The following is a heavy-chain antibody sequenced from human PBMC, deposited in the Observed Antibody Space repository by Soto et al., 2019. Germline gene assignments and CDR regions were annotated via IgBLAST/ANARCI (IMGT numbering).Heavy chain of an antibody. J-gene: IGHJ4*02. CDR2: ISGSGGST. V-gene: IGHV3-23*01. CDR1: GFTFSSYA. CDR3: AKEGQRIAARSHIDYFDY. Sequence: PGGSLRLSCAASGFTFSSYAMSWVRQAPGKGLEWVSAISGSGGSTYYADPVKGRFTISRDNSKNTLYLQMNSLRAEDTAVYYCAKEGQRIAARSHIDYFDYWGQGTLVTAPQ. D-gene: IGHD6-6*01.